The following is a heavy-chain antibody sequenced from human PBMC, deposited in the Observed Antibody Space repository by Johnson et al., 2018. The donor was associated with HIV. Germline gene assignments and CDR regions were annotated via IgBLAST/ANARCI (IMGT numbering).Heavy chain of an antibody. V-gene: IGHV3-30*04. CDR3: AREGVVGVKDGLI. D-gene: IGHD1-26*01. Sequence: QVQLVESGGGVVQPGRSLRLYCAASGFTFSSYAMHWVRQAPGKGLEWVAVISYDGSNKYYADSVKGRFTISRDNSKNTLYLQMNSLRAEDTAVYYCAREGVVGVKDGLIWGQGTMVTVSS. CDR1: GFTFSSYA. J-gene: IGHJ3*02. CDR2: ISYDGSNK.